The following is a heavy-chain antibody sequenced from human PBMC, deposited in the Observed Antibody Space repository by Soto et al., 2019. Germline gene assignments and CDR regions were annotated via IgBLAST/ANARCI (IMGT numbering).Heavy chain of an antibody. D-gene: IGHD5-12*01. V-gene: IGHV4-59*01. CDR3: ARESGGYDGTVAFDI. CDR1: GGSISSYY. Sequence: SETLSLTCTVSGGSISSYYWSWIRQPPGKGLEWIGYIYYSGSTNYNPSLKSRVTISVDTSKNQFSLKLSSVTAADTAVYYCARESGGYDGTVAFDIWGQGTMVTVS. CDR2: IYYSGST. J-gene: IGHJ3*02.